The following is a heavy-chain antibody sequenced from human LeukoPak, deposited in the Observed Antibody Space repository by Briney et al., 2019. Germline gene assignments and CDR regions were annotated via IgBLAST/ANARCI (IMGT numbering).Heavy chain of an antibody. V-gene: IGHV4-61*02. D-gene: IGHD2-15*01. J-gene: IGHJ5*02. CDR3: ARVDGSCSGGSCPSGNWFDP. CDR1: GGSISSGNKY. CDR2: FHTSGST. Sequence: PPQTLSLTCTVSGGSISSGNKYWSWIRQPAGKGLEWIGRFHTSGSTNYNPSLKSRVTISVDTSKNQFSLKLSSVTAADTAVYFCARVDGSCSGGSCPSGNWFDPWGQGTLVTVSS.